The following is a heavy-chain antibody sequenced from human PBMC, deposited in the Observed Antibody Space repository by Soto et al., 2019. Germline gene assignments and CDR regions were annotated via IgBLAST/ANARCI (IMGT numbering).Heavy chain of an antibody. CDR2: IDPSDSYT. J-gene: IGHJ6*02. Sequence: GESLKISCKGSGYSFTSYWISWVRQMPGKGLEWMGRIDPSDSYTNYSPSFQGHVTSTADKSISTAYLQWSSLKASDTAMYYYARHQDGTTPFYSSYYYGMDVWGQGTTVTVSS. CDR3: ARHQDGTTPFYSSYYYGMDV. D-gene: IGHD1-1*01. CDR1: GYSFTSYW. V-gene: IGHV5-10-1*01.